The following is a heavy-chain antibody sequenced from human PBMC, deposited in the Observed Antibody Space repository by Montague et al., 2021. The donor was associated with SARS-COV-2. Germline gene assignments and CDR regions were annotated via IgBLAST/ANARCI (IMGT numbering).Heavy chain of an antibody. CDR3: AKRGSYFFDY. CDR1: GFTFTSYC. V-gene: IGHV3-23*01. Sequence: SLRLSLSASGFTFTSYCMAWVRQAPGKGLEWVSVITVSGAVTYYAESVEGRFTISRDHSRNTLFLQMNSLRAEDTAVYYCAKRGSYFFDYWGQGTLVTVSS. D-gene: IGHD1-26*01. CDR2: ITVSGAVT. J-gene: IGHJ4*02.